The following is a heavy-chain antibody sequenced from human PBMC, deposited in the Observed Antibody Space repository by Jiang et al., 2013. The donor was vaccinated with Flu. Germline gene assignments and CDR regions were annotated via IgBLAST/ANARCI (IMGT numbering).Heavy chain of an antibody. V-gene: IGHV7-4-1*02. CDR2: INTNTGNP. CDR3: ARGSEAPYYYGSGSYYNPSFLSDY. CDR1: GYTFTSYA. Sequence: SGSELKKPGASVKVSCKASGYTFTSYAMNWVRQAPGQGLEWMGWINTNTGNPTYAQGFTGRFVFSLDTSVSTAYLQISSLKAEDTAVYYCARGSEAPYYYGSGSYYNPSFLSDYWGQGTLVTVSS. J-gene: IGHJ4*02. D-gene: IGHD3-10*01.